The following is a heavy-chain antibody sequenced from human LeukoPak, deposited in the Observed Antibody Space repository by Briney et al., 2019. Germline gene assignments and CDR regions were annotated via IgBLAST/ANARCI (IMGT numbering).Heavy chain of an antibody. CDR2: ISGSGGST. D-gene: IGHD3-16*02. J-gene: IGHJ4*02. CDR1: GFTFSSYA. V-gene: IGHV3-23*01. Sequence: GGSLRLSCAASGFTFSSYAMSWVRRAPGKGLEWVSAISGSGGSTYYADSVKGRFTISRDNSKNTLYLQMNSLRAEDTAVYYCAKAIRVITFGGVIVPDYWGQGTLVTVSS. CDR3: AKAIRVITFGGVIVPDY.